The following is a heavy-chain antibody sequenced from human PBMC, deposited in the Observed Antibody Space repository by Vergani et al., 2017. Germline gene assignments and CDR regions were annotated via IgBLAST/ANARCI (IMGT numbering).Heavy chain of an antibody. D-gene: IGHD3-22*01. CDR2: ISSSSSYI. V-gene: IGHV3-21*01. CDR1: GFTFSSYS. CDR3: AKDGSSGYYRAYFQH. Sequence: EVQLVESGGGLVKPGGSLRLSCAASGFTFSSYSMNWVRQAPGKGLEWVSSISSSSSYIYYADSVKGRFTISRDNSKNTLYLQINSLRAEDTAVYYCAKDGSSGYYRAYFQHWGQGTLVTVSS. J-gene: IGHJ1*01.